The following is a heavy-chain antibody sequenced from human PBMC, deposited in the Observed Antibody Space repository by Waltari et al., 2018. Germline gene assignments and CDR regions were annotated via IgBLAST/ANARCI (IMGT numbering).Heavy chain of an antibody. D-gene: IGHD3-10*01. V-gene: IGHV3-23*01. CDR2: ISGSGGST. Sequence: EWVSAISGSGGSTYYADSVKGRFTISRDNSKNTLYLQMNSLRAEDTAVYYCAKVLGSGSYYYPWDYYYGMDVWGQGTTVTVSS. J-gene: IGHJ6*02. CDR3: AKVLGSGSYYYPWDYYYGMDV.